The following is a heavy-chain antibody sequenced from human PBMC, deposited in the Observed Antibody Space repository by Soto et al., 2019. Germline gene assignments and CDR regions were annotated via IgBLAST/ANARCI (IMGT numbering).Heavy chain of an antibody. CDR1: GYTFTSYG. D-gene: IGHD4-17*01. CDR3: ARGERGDSVVYVMDV. Sequence: QVQLVQSGAEVKKPGASVKVSCKTSGYTFTSYGINWVRQAPGQGLEWMGWISVYNGKTNYAQKVQGRVAMTTDTSTSTAYMELRSLRSDDAAVYSCARGERGDSVVYVMDVWGQGTTVTVSS. V-gene: IGHV1-18*01. J-gene: IGHJ6*02. CDR2: ISVYNGKT.